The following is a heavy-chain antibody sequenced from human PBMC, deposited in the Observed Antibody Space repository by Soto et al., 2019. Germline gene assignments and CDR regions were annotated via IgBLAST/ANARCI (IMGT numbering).Heavy chain of an antibody. CDR3: ARDTKQQLVLDAFDI. CDR1: GFTFSDYY. J-gene: IGHJ3*02. CDR2: ISSSSSYT. D-gene: IGHD6-13*01. Sequence: QVQLVESVGGLVKPGGSLRLSCAASGFTFSDYYMSWIRQAPGKGLEWVSYISSSSSYTNYADSVKGRFTISRDNAKNSLYLQMNSLRAEDTAVYYCARDTKQQLVLDAFDIWGQGTMVTVSS. V-gene: IGHV3-11*05.